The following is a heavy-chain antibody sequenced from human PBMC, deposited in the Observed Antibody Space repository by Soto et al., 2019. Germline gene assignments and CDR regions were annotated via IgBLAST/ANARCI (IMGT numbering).Heavy chain of an antibody. CDR1: GFTFSSYS. Sequence: EVQLVESGGGLVKPGGSLRLSCAASGFTFSSYSMNWVRQDPGKGLEWVSSIRSSSSYIYYADSVKGRFTISRDNAKNSRYLQMNSVRAEDTAVYYCARDGRITIFGVVIIPLDYWGQGTLVTVSS. CDR3: ARDGRITIFGVVIIPLDY. V-gene: IGHV3-21*01. CDR2: IRSSSSYI. J-gene: IGHJ4*02. D-gene: IGHD3-3*01.